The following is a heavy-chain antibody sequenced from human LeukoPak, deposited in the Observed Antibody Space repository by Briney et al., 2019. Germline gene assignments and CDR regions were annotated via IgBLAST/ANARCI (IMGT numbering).Heavy chain of an antibody. CDR3: ARRVYSGYATVLGGSFDY. Sequence: SVKVSCKASGGTFSSYAISWVRQAPGQGLEWMGRIIPILGIANYAQKFQGRVTITADKSTSTAYMELSSLRSEDTAVYYCARRVYSGYATVLGGSFDYWGQGTLVTVSS. CDR2: IIPILGIA. V-gene: IGHV1-69*04. J-gene: IGHJ4*02. CDR1: GGTFSSYA. D-gene: IGHD5-12*01.